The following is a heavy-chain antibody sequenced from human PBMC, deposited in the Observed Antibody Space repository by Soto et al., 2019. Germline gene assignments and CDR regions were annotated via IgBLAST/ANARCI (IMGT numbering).Heavy chain of an antibody. V-gene: IGHV3-11*01. CDR1: GFTFSDYY. J-gene: IGHJ4*02. CDR3: AREGRRVATGWGDFDY. Sequence: GGSLRLSCAASGFTFSDYYMSWIRQAPGKGLEWVSYISSNGSTIYYADSVKGRFTISRDNAKESLDLQMNSLRAEDTAVYYCAREGRRVATGWGDFDYWGQGTLVTVSS. CDR2: ISSNGSTI. D-gene: IGHD5-12*01.